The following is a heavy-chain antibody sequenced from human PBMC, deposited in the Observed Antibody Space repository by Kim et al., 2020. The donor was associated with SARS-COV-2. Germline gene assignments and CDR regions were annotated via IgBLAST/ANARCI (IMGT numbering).Heavy chain of an antibody. CDR3: ARGRGLLWFGETSPFDY. D-gene: IGHD3-10*01. J-gene: IGHJ4*02. Sequence: SETLSLTCTVSGGSISSYYWSWIRQPPGKGLEWIGYIYYSGSTNYNPSLKSRVTISVDTSKNQFSLKLSSVTAADTAVYYCARGRGLLWFGETSPFDYWGPGTLVTVSS. CDR1: GGSISSYY. V-gene: IGHV4-59*13. CDR2: IYYSGST.